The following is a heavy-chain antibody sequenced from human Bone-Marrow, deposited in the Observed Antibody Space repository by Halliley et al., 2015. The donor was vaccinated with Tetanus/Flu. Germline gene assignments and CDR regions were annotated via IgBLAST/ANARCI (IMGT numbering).Heavy chain of an antibody. CDR1: GFTFSAHW. V-gene: IGHV3-7*01. CDR3: TGGLGWESDY. CDR2: IKQDGNDI. D-gene: IGHD1-26*01. J-gene: IGHJ4*02. Sequence: SLRLSCATSGFTFSAHWMNWVRQAPGKGLEWVANIKQDGNDINYVDSVKGRFTISRDNAKNSLFLQMNSLRAEDTAIYFCTGGLGWESDYWGQGTLVAVSS.